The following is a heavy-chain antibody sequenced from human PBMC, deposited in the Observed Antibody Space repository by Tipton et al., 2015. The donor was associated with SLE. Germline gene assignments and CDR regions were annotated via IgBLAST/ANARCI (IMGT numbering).Heavy chain of an antibody. CDR3: ARLLMYGDYALV. V-gene: IGHV4-31*03. D-gene: IGHD4-17*01. CDR2: IYYSGST. CDR1: GGSISGDGYY. J-gene: IGHJ4*02. Sequence: TLSLTCTVSGGSISGDGYYWSWIRQHPGKGLEWIGYIYYSGSTYYNPSLKSRVTIAVDTSKNQFSLKVSSVTAADTAVYYCARLLMYGDYALVWGQGTLVTVSS.